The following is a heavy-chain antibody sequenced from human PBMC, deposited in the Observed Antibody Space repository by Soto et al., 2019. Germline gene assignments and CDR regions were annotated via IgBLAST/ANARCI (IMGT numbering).Heavy chain of an antibody. Sequence: PGESLKISCKGSGYSFSNYWIAWVRQMPGKGLEWMGIIFPADSDTKYSPSFQGQVTISADKSISTAYLQWSSLKASDTAMYYCASSVVVPSTMNCFDYWGQGSLVTV. CDR2: IFPADSDT. CDR3: ASSVVVPSTMNCFDY. J-gene: IGHJ4*02. D-gene: IGHD2-15*01. CDR1: GYSFSNYW. V-gene: IGHV5-51*01.